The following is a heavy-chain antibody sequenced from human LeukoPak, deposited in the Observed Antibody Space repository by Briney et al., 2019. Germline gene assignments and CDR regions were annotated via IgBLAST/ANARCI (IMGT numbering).Heavy chain of an antibody. D-gene: IGHD2-15*01. J-gene: IGHJ4*02. Sequence: PAGGSLRLSCAASGFTFSSYAMSWVRQAPGKGLEWVSAISGSGGSTYYADSVKGRFTISRDNSKNTLYLQMNSLRAEDTAVYFCARQLGYCSDGNCYFDYWGQGTLVTVS. CDR2: ISGSGGST. CDR1: GFTFSSYA. CDR3: ARQLGYCSDGNCYFDY. V-gene: IGHV3-23*01.